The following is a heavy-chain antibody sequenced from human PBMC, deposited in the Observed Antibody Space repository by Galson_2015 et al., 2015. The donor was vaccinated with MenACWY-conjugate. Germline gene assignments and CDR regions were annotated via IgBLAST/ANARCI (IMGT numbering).Heavy chain of an antibody. CDR2: ISSGHIYS. V-gene: IGHV3-11*06. Sequence: LRLSCAASGFTFSDYYMSWIRQAPGKGLEGVAYISSGHIYSNHADSVKGRFNISRDKAKNSLFLQMNSLRAEDTAVYFCAWTPLSYIGYTFEKWGQGTLDTVSS. CDR3: AWTPLSYIGYTFEK. CDR1: GFTFSDYY. J-gene: IGHJ4*02. D-gene: IGHD5-12*01.